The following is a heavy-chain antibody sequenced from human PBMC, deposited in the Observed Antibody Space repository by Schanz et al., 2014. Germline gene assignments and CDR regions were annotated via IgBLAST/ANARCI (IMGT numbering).Heavy chain of an antibody. CDR3: ARDKGGYPFDY. D-gene: IGHD3-22*01. Sequence: QVQLEESGGGVVQPGGSLRLSCVASGFSFSGFAVHWVRQAPGKGLEWVSIVSHDGFTKHYADSVRGRFTLSRDNSKNTLYLQMNSLRAEDTAVYYCARDKGGYPFDYWGQGTLVTVSS. CDR2: VSHDGFTK. CDR1: GFSFSGFA. J-gene: IGHJ4*02. V-gene: IGHV3-30*04.